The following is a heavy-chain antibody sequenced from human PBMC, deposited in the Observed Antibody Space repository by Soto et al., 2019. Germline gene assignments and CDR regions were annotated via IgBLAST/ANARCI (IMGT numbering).Heavy chain of an antibody. Sequence: GGSLRLSCAASGFSFSSYAMSWVRQAPGKGLEWVSTISGSDGKTFYADSVKGRFSISRDTSKNTLYLQMNSLRADDTAVYYCARWSYLDYWGQGTRVTVS. CDR1: GFSFSSYA. CDR2: ISGSDGKT. V-gene: IGHV3-23*01. D-gene: IGHD3-3*01. CDR3: ARWSYLDY. J-gene: IGHJ4*02.